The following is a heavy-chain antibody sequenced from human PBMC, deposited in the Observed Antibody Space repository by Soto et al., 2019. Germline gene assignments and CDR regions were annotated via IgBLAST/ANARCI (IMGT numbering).Heavy chain of an antibody. CDR3: ARGEWLAHFDY. CDR1: GFTFSSYD. CDR2: IGTAGDT. V-gene: IGHV3-13*01. D-gene: IGHD6-19*01. Sequence: GGSLRLSCAASGFTFSSYDMHWVRQATGKGLEWVSAIGTAGDTYYPGSVKGRFTISRENAKNSLYLQMNSLRAEDTAVYYCARGEWLAHFDYWGQGTLVTVSS. J-gene: IGHJ4*02.